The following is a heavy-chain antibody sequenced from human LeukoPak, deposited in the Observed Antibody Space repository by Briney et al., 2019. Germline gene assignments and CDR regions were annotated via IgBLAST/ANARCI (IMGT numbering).Heavy chain of an antibody. CDR3: ARSLGATYYYYYMDV. D-gene: IGHD7-27*01. CDR2: IYTSGST. Sequence: KASETLSLTCTVSGGSISSYYWSWIRQPAGKGLEWIGRIYTSGSTNYNPSLKSRVTMSVDTSKNQFSLKLSSVTAADTAVYYCARSLGATYYYYYMDVWGKGTTVTDSS. J-gene: IGHJ6*03. V-gene: IGHV4-4*07. CDR1: GGSISSYY.